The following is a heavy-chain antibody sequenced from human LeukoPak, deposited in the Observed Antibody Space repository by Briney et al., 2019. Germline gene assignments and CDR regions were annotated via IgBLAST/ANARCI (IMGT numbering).Heavy chain of an antibody. CDR2: ISYDGSNK. CDR1: GFTFSSYA. CDR3: ARDVARGYSGYDFGYFDY. J-gene: IGHJ4*02. D-gene: IGHD5-12*01. V-gene: IGHV3-30-3*01. Sequence: GRPLRLSCAASGFTFSSYAMHWVRQAPGKGLEWVAVISYDGSNKYYADSVKGRFTISRDNSKNTLYLQMNSLRAEDTAVYYCARDVARGYSGYDFGYFDYWGQGTLVTVSS.